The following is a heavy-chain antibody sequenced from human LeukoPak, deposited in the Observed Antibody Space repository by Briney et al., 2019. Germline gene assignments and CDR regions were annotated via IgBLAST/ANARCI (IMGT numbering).Heavy chain of an antibody. CDR1: GGSISSSSYY. V-gene: IGHV4-39*07. CDR2: IYHWGST. CDR3: ARRAKSRAFDI. J-gene: IGHJ3*02. D-gene: IGHD3-10*01. Sequence: SETLSLTCTVSGGSISSSSYYWGWIRQPPGKGLEWIGSIYHWGSTYYNPSLKSRVTISVDTSKNQFSLKLSSVTAADTAVYYCARRAKSRAFDIWGQGTMVTVSS.